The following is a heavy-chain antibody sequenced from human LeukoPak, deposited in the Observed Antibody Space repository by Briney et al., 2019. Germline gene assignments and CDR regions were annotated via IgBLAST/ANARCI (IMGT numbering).Heavy chain of an antibody. CDR2: IDHSGST. V-gene: IGHV4-4*02. D-gene: IGHD6-19*01. CDR3: ARDSALAQAVMFDY. CDR1: GGSISSSNW. J-gene: IGHJ4*02. Sequence: SGTLSLTCAVSGGSISSSNWWSWVRHPPGKGLEGPGSIDHSGSTYYNPSLKSRITISVDTSKNQFSLKLSSVTAADTAVYYCARDSALAQAVMFDYWGQGTLVTVSS.